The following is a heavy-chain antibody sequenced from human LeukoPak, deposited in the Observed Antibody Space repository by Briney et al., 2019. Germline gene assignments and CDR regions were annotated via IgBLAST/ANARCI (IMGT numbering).Heavy chain of an antibody. J-gene: IGHJ4*02. CDR3: ARGGYNLVMDY. CDR1: GYTFTSYY. V-gene: IGHV1-46*01. CDR2: INPSGGST. D-gene: IGHD5-24*01. Sequence: GASVKVSCKASGYTFTSYYMHWVRQAPGQGLEWMGIINPSGGSTSYAQKFQGRVTITTDESTTTAYMALSSLRSEDTAVYYCARGGYNLVMDYWGQGTLVTVSS.